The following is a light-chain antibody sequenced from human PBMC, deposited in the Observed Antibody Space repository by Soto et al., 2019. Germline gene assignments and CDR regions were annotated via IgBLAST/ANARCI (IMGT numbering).Light chain of an antibody. CDR2: AVS. J-gene: IGLJ2*01. CDR3: SSYTSSSTLV. Sequence: VLTQPASVSGSPGQSITISCTGTSSDVGGYNYVSWYQQHPGKAPKLMIYAVSNRPSGVSNRFSGSKSGNTASLTISGLQAEGEADYYCSSYTSSSTLVFGGGTKVTVL. CDR1: SSDVGGYNY. V-gene: IGLV2-14*01.